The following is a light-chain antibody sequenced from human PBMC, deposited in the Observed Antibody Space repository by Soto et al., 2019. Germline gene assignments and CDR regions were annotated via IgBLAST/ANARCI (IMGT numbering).Light chain of an antibody. J-gene: IGLJ2*01. Sequence: QLVLTQPPSVSGAPGQRVTISCTGGSSNIGAGFDVHWYQQLPGTAPKLLIYDNDNRPSGVPDRFSGSKSGTSASLAITGLQAEDEADYFCQSYDSSLSAHVVFGGGTKLTVL. CDR3: QSYDSSLSAHVV. CDR2: DND. V-gene: IGLV1-40*01. CDR1: SSNIGAGFD.